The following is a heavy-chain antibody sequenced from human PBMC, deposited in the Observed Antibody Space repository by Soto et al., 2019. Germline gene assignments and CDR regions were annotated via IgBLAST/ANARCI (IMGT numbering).Heavy chain of an antibody. CDR3: ARDRGYCNSSGCFRNWFDP. D-gene: IGHD2-15*01. J-gene: IGHJ5*02. CDR2: ISTYDDKT. Sequence: QVQLVQSGAEVKTPGASVKVSCRASGYRFRTHGISWVRQAPGQGLEWMGWISTYDDKTNFPQKFQGRITMTTDTSTSTAYMELRRLRSDDTAVYFCARDRGYCNSSGCFRNWFDPWAQGTLVTVSS. V-gene: IGHV1-18*01. CDR1: GYRFRTHG.